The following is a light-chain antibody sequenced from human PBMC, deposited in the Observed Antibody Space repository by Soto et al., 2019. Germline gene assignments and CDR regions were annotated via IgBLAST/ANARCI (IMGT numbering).Light chain of an antibody. CDR3: HQYYTSPRA. CDR2: GVS. CDR1: QRVSSSY. V-gene: IGKV3-20*01. J-gene: IGKJ1*01. Sequence: EIVLTHSPGTVSLSPCERATLSFSASQRVSSSYFAWYQHKPGQAPRLLIYGVSSRAAGIPDRFSGSGSGTDFTLTISRLEPEDSAVYYCHQYYTSPRAFGQGTKVDIK.